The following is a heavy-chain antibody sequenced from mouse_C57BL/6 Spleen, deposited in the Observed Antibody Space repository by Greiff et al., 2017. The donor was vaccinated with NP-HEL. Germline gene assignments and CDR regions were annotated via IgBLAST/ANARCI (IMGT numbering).Heavy chain of an antibody. CDR2: INPGSGGT. CDR1: GYAFTNYL. CDR3: ARTGETGTAY. V-gene: IGHV1-54*01. Sequence: QVQLQQSGAELVRPGTSVKVSCKASGYAFTNYLIEWVKQRPGQGLEWIGVINPGSGGTNYNEKFKGKATLTADKSSSTAYMQLSSLTSEDSAVYFCARTGETGTAYWGQGTLVTVSA. D-gene: IGHD4-1*01. J-gene: IGHJ3*01.